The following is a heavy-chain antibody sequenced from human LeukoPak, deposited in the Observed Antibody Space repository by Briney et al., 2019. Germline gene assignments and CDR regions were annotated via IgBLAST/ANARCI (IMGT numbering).Heavy chain of an antibody. CDR3: ARIPTFDYGSGSYYDF. CDR2: IDWDDDK. D-gene: IGHD3-10*01. Sequence: EPGPALVKPTQTLTLTCTFSGFSLSTSGMCVSWIRQPPGKALKWLARIDWDDDKYYSTSLKTRLTISKDTSKNQVVLTMTNMDPVDTATYYCARIPTFDYGSGSYYDFWGQGTLVTVSS. V-gene: IGHV2-70*11. J-gene: IGHJ4*02. CDR1: GFSLSTSGMC.